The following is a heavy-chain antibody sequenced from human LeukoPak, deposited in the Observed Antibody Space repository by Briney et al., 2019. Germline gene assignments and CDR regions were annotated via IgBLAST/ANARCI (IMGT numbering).Heavy chain of an antibody. CDR2: IKPNRGDT. D-gene: IGHD1-26*01. CDR3: TRDWGPNSGNFHYDGFDI. CDR1: GYTFTDYF. J-gene: IGHJ3*02. Sequence: ASVSVSYRASGYTFTDYFIQWVRRAPGQGREGGGWIKPNRGDTKYTEKFEGRVTITRDTSMSTAYRELSRLISDDTAVYYCTRDWGPNSGNFHYDGFDISGQGTMVTVSS. V-gene: IGHV1-2*02.